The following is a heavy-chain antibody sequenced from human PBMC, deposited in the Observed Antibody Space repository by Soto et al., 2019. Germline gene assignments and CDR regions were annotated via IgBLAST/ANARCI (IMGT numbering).Heavy chain of an antibody. Sequence: QVQLVQPGADVKKPGASVTLSCKSSGYTFTNYYVHCVRQAPGQGLEWMGMITPRGGATTYTQKFRGRVIMPRVTSTRPVYMELSSMRSDDTAVYFCARAPREDLYYFDYWGRGTLVSVSS. CDR1: GYTFTNYY. CDR2: ITPRGGAT. CDR3: ARAPREDLYYFDY. V-gene: IGHV1-46*01. J-gene: IGHJ4*02. D-gene: IGHD1-26*01.